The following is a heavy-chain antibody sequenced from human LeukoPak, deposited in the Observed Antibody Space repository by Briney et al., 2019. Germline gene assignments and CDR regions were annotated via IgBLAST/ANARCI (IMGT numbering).Heavy chain of an antibody. D-gene: IGHD3-22*01. Sequence: SETLSLTYTVSGGSISSYYWSWIRQPPGKGLEWIGYIYYSGSTNYNPSLKSRVTISVDTSKNQFSLKLSSVTAADTAVYYCARGPYYYDGSGYYPKAFPWGQGTLVTVSS. V-gene: IGHV4-59*01. CDR2: IYYSGST. CDR3: ARGPYYYDGSGYYPKAFP. CDR1: GGSISSYY. J-gene: IGHJ5*02.